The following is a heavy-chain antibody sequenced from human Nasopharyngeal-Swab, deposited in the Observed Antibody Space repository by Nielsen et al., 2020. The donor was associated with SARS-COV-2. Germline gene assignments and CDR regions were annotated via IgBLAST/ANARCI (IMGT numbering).Heavy chain of an antibody. D-gene: IGHD6-19*01. Sequence: SETLSLTCTVSGGSIRSYYWSWIRQPPGKGLEWIGYIYYSGSTNYNPSLKSRVTISVDTSKNQFSLKVNSVTAADTAVYYCARDRLSDLDYWGQGTLVTVSS. CDR2: IYYSGST. J-gene: IGHJ4*02. CDR1: GGSIRSYY. V-gene: IGHV4-59*01. CDR3: ARDRLSDLDY.